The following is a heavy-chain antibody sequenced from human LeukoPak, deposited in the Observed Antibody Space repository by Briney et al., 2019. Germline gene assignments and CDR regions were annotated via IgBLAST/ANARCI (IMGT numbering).Heavy chain of an antibody. CDR2: IRYDGTNK. V-gene: IGHV3-30*02. Sequence: GGSLRLSCAASGFTFSSYAMHWVRQAPGKGLEWVTFIRYDGTNKYYADSVKGRFTISRDNSKNTLYLQMNNLRAEDTAVYYCAKDSSPYYYDSSGYNYFDYWGQGTLVTVSS. D-gene: IGHD3-22*01. CDR1: GFTFSSYA. J-gene: IGHJ4*02. CDR3: AKDSSPYYYDSSGYNYFDY.